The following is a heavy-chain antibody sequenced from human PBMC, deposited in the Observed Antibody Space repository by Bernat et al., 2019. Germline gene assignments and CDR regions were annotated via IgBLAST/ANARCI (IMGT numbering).Heavy chain of an antibody. V-gene: IGHV4-34*01. D-gene: IGHD1-26*01. Sequence: QVQLQQWGAGLLKPSETLSLTCAVYGGSFSGYYWSWIRQPPGKGLEWIGEINHSGSTNYNPSLKSRVTISVDTAKNQFSLKLSSVTAADTAVYYCAKLGRDDYWGQGNLVTVSS. J-gene: IGHJ4*02. CDR2: INHSGST. CDR3: AKLGRDDY. CDR1: GGSFSGYY.